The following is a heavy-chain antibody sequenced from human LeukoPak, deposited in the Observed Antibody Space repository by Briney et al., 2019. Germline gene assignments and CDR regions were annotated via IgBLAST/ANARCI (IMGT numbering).Heavy chain of an antibody. CDR3: ASLSITGWLY. D-gene: IGHD6-19*01. CDR2: IYYSGST. J-gene: IGHJ4*02. CDR1: VGSISNYY. V-gene: IGHV4-59*01. Sequence: SETLSLNCTVSVGSISNYYWSWIRQPPGKGLEWIGYIYYSGSTNYNPSLKSRVTISVDTSKNQFSLKLSSVTAADTAVYYCASLSITGWLYWGQGTLVTVSS.